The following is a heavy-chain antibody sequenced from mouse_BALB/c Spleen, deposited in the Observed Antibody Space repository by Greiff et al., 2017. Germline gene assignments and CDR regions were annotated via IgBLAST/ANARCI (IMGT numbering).Heavy chain of an antibody. CDR2: IWWNDNK. Sequence: QVTLKVSGPGILQPSQTLSLTCSFSGFSLSTYGIGVGWIRQPSGKGLEWLAHIWWNDNKYYNTALKSRLTISKDTSNNQVFLKIASVDTADTATYYCARYYYGSSYDAMDYWGQGTSVTVSS. CDR1: GFSLSTYGIG. D-gene: IGHD1-1*01. V-gene: IGHV8-11*01. CDR3: ARYYYGSSYDAMDY. J-gene: IGHJ4*01.